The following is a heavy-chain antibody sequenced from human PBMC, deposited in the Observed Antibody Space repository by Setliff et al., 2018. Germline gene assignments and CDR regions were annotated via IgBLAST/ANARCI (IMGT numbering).Heavy chain of an antibody. V-gene: IGHV4-31*03. Sequence: PSETLSLTCTVSGGSISSGGYYWSWIRQHPGKGLEWIGYIYYSGSTYYNPSLKSRVTISVDTSKNQFSLKLSSVTAADTAVYYCARRATYYNFWGGYYDYWGQGTLVTVSS. CDR3: ARRATYYNFWGGYYDY. CDR2: IYYSGST. D-gene: IGHD3-3*01. CDR1: GGSISSGGYY. J-gene: IGHJ4*02.